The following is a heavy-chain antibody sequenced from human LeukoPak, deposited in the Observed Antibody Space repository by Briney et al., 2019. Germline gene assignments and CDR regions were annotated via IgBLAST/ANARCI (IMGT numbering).Heavy chain of an antibody. CDR2: IYYSGST. CDR1: GGSISSYY. CDR3: ARHAYGGLNYYGLDV. Sequence: SETLSLTCTVSGGSISSYYWSWLRQPPGTGLEWIGYIYYSGSTNYIPSLKSRVTISVDTSKNQFSLKLSSVTAADTAVYYCARHAYGGLNYYGLDVWGQGTTVTVSS. J-gene: IGHJ6*02. D-gene: IGHD2-21*01. V-gene: IGHV4-59*08.